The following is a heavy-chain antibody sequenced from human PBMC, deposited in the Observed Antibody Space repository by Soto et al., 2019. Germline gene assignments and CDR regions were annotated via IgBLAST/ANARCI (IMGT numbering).Heavy chain of an antibody. V-gene: IGHV3-64*01. Sequence: GGSLRLSCAASEFTFSRNAMHWVRQAPVKGLEYVSAISSNGGSTYYGNSVKGRFTISRDNSKNTLYLQMGSLRAEDMAVYYCARGGSDYYFDYWGQGT. CDR1: EFTFSRNA. D-gene: IGHD2-21*02. CDR2: ISSNGGST. CDR3: ARGGSDYYFDY. J-gene: IGHJ4*02.